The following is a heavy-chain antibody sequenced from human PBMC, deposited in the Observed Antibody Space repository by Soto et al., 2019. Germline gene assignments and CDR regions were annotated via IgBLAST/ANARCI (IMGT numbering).Heavy chain of an antibody. CDR3: ARDETSYYGSGSYYNQFDP. CDR2: INAGNGNT. CDR1: GYTFTSYA. J-gene: IGHJ5*02. V-gene: IGHV1-3*01. D-gene: IGHD3-10*01. Sequence: ASVKVSCKASGYTFTSYAMHWVRQAPGQRLEWMGWINAGNGNTKYSQKFQGRVTITRDTSASTAYMELSSLRSEDTAVYHCARDETSYYGSGSYYNQFDPWGQGTLVTVSS.